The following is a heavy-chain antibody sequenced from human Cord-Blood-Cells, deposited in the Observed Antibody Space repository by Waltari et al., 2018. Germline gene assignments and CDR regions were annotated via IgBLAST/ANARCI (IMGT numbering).Heavy chain of an antibody. Sequence: QVQLVQSGAEVKKPGASVKVSCKASGYTFTGYYMHWVRQAPGQGLEWVGWINPNSGGTNYAQKFQGWVTMTRDTSISTAYMELSRLRSDDTAVYYCARDSNSSSWYAFDIWGQGTMVTVSS. J-gene: IGHJ3*02. D-gene: IGHD6-13*01. CDR1: GYTFTGYY. CDR3: ARDSNSSSWYAFDI. CDR2: INPNSGGT. V-gene: IGHV1-2*04.